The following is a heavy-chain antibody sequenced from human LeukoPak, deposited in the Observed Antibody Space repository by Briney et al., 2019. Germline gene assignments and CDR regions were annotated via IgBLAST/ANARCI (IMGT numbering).Heavy chain of an antibody. CDR1: GYTFTGYY. J-gene: IGHJ5*02. CDR3: ATDTRGYSSYDP. V-gene: IGHV1-2*02. CDR2: INPNSGGT. Sequence: ASVKVSCKASGYTFTGYYMHWVRQAPGQGLEWMGWINPNSGGTNYAQKFQGRVTMTRDTSIGTAYMELSRLRSDDTAVYYCATDTRGYSSYDPWGQGTLVTVSS. D-gene: IGHD5-18*01.